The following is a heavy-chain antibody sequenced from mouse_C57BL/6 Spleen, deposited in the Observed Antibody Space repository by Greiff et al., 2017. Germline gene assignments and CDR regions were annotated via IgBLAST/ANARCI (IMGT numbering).Heavy chain of an antibody. Sequence: EVQVVESEGGLVQPGSSMKLSCTASGFTFSDYYMAWVRQVPEKGLEWVANINYDGSSTYYLDSLKSRFIISRDNAKNILYLQMSSLKSEDTATYYCATTGKDWYFDVWGTGTTVTVSS. V-gene: IGHV5-16*01. CDR2: INYDGSST. D-gene: IGHD4-1*02. CDR3: ATTGKDWYFDV. CDR1: GFTFSDYY. J-gene: IGHJ1*03.